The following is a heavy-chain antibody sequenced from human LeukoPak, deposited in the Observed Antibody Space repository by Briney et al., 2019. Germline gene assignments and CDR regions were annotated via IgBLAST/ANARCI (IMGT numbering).Heavy chain of an antibody. V-gene: IGHV4-34*12. J-gene: IGHJ4*02. CDR2: VFHDGIA. CDR3: ARDATYYYDSSGYYSFDY. Sequence: SETLSLTCAVYGGSFSDDFWTWIRLAPEKGLEWIGEVFHDGIANYNPSLKSRAFVSVDTSKNQFSLKLSSVTAADTAVYYCARDATYYYDSSGYYSFDYWGQGTLVTVSP. CDR1: GGSFSDDF. D-gene: IGHD3-22*01.